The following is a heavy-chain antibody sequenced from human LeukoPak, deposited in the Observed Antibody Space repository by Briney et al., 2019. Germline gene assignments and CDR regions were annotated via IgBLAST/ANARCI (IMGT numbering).Heavy chain of an antibody. D-gene: IGHD3-22*01. CDR3: ARDPEDYYDSSAYYDSFDI. CDR2: IKEDGSEK. V-gene: IGHV3-7*01. Sequence: GGSLRLSCAASVFTLCNFWMSWVRQAPGKRQERVANIKEDGSEKYYVDSVKGRFTISRDNAKNSLYLQMNSLRAEDTAVYYCARDPEDYYDSSAYYDSFDIWGQGTMVTVSS. J-gene: IGHJ3*02. CDR1: VFTLCNFW.